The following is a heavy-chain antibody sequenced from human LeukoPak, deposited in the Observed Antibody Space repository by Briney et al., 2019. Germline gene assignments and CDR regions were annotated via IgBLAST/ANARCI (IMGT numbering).Heavy chain of an antibody. CDR1: GGSISSSSYY. Sequence: PSETLSLTCTVSGGSISSSSYYWGWIRQPPGKGLEWIGSIYYSGSTYYNPSLKSRVTISVDTSKNQFSLKLSSVTAADTAVYYCAGPPPQHDYSNSPFDYWGQGTLVTVSS. D-gene: IGHD4-11*01. J-gene: IGHJ4*02. CDR2: IYYSGST. V-gene: IGHV4-39*01. CDR3: AGPPPQHDYSNSPFDY.